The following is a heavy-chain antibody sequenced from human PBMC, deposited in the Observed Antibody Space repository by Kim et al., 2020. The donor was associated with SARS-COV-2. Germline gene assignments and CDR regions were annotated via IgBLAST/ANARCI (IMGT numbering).Heavy chain of an antibody. CDR3: ASRGIYFDY. V-gene: IGHV3-23*01. Sequence: GGSLRLSCAASGFTFSTYTMSWVRQAPGKGLEWVSTFTSGGYTYYADSVKGRFTISRDNSRTALNLQMNSLRAEDTAVYYCASRGIYFDYWGQGTLVTVSS. J-gene: IGHJ4*02. D-gene: IGHD1-26*01. CDR2: FTSGGYT. CDR1: GFTFSTYT.